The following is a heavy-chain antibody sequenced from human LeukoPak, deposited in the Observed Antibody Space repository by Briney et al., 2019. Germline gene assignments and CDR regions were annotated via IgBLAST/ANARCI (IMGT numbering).Heavy chain of an antibody. CDR1: GFTVSSNY. V-gene: IGHV3-66*01. D-gene: IGHD2-8*01. CDR3: ARDRTARVLGY. Sequence: GGSLRHSCAASGFTVSSNYMNWVRQAPGKGLEWVSIIYSGGSTFYADSVKGRFTISRDNSKNTLYLQMSSLRAEDTAVYYCARDRTARVLGYWGQGTLVTVSS. CDR2: IYSGGST. J-gene: IGHJ4*02.